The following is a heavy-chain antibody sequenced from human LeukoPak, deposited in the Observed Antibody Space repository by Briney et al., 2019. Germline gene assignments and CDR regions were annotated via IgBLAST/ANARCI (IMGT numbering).Heavy chain of an antibody. Sequence: SVKVSCKASGYTFTGYYMHWVRQAPGQGLEWMGGIIPIFGTANYAQKFQGRVTITTDESTSTAYMELSSLRSEDTAVYYCARGPHYDILTGPGYYFDYWGQGTLVTVSS. CDR3: ARGPHYDILTGPGYYFDY. CDR1: GYTFTGYY. J-gene: IGHJ4*02. D-gene: IGHD3-9*01. CDR2: IIPIFGTA. V-gene: IGHV1-69*05.